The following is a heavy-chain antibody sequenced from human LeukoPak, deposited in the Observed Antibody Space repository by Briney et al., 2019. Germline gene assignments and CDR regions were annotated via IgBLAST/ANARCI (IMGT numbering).Heavy chain of an antibody. V-gene: IGHV3-7*03. J-gene: IGHJ4*02. Sequence: PGGSLRLSCAASGFSFSIYWMTWVRQAPGKGLEWVANIRPDGSEKYYADSVRGRCTISRDNTRNILDLQMNSLRPEDTAVYYCARENYFSFEYWGQGALVTVSS. CDR2: IRPDGSEK. CDR3: ARENYFSFEY. D-gene: IGHD3-16*01. CDR1: GFSFSIYW.